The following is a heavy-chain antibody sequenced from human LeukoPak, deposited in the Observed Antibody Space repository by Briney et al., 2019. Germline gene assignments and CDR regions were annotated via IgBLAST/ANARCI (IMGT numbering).Heavy chain of an antibody. CDR2: INSDSIWI. J-gene: IGHJ5*02. CDR3: ARDAGGRTQREGWFDP. D-gene: IGHD1-26*01. CDR1: GFTFSTYA. Sequence: PGGSLRLSCVASGFTFSTYAMSWVRQAPGKGLEWVSSINSDSIWIYYADSVRGRFTISRDNTRNPLYLQMNSLRVEDTAVYYCARDAGGRTQREGWFDPWGQGTLVTVSS. V-gene: IGHV3-21*01.